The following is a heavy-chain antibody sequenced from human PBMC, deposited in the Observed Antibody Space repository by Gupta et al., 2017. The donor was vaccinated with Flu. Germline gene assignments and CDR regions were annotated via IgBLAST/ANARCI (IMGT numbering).Heavy chain of an antibody. V-gene: IGHV3-30*18. J-gene: IGHJ6*02. CDR1: GFSFKNYG. D-gene: IGHD3-10*01. CDR3: AKDWKGNHNNYGMNV. Sequence: QEQVVESGGGVVQPGRSLRLSCAASGFSFKNYGMHWVRQAPGKGLEGVAVTSYDGSSNNYADSGKGRFTISRDNSKNTLYLQMNSLRTEDKAVYYCAKDWKGNHNNYGMNVWGQGTTVTVSS. CDR2: TSYDGSSN.